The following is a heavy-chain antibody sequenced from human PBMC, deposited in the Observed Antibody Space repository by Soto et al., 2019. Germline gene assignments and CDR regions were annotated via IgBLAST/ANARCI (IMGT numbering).Heavy chain of an antibody. V-gene: IGHV1-58*01. D-gene: IGHD2-15*01. J-gene: IGHJ6*02. CDR3: AARRGGLYGMDV. Sequence: GASVKVSCKASGFTFSTSGVQWVRQARGQRPEWIGWIVGGSGNTNYAPKFQQRVIITRDMSTATAYMELSSLRSDDTAMYYCAARRGGLYGMDVWGQGTTVTV. CDR2: IVGGSGNT. CDR1: GFTFSTSG.